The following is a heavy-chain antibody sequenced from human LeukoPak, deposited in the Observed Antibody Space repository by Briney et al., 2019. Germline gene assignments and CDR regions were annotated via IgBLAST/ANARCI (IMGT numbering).Heavy chain of an antibody. J-gene: IGHJ4*02. CDR2: ISSSSSYI. CDR1: GFTFSSYS. V-gene: IGHV3-21*01. D-gene: IGHD6-25*01. Sequence: GGSLRLSCAASGFTFSSYSMNWVRQAPGKGLEWVSSISSSSSYIYYADSVKGRFTISRDNAKNSLYLQMNSLRAEDTAVYYCARDRTKSGYYQARGSIDYWGQGTLVTVSS. CDR3: ARDRTKSGYYQARGSIDY.